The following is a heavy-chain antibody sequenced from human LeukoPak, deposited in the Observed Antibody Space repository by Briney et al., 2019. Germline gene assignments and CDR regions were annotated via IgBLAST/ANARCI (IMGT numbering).Heavy chain of an antibody. D-gene: IGHD6-19*01. CDR2: INPNSGGT. CDR1: GYTFTGYF. J-gene: IGHJ4*02. V-gene: IGHV1-2*02. CDR3: ARGVAGTPLTDY. Sequence: ASVKVSYKSSGYTFTGYFVHWVRQAPGQGPEWMGWINPNSGGTNYAQKFQGRVTMTRDTSISIAYMELSRLRSDDTAVYYCARGVAGTPLTDYWGQGTLVTVSS.